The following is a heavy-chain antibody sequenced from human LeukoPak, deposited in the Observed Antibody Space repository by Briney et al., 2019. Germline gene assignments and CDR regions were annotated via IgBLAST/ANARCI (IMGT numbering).Heavy chain of an antibody. CDR2: IYYSGST. D-gene: IGHD3-22*01. CDR1: GGSISSSTYF. CDR3: TRGSIAYYYMDV. Sequence: SETLSLTCTVSGGSISSSTYFWGWIRQPPGKGLEWIGTIYYSGSTYYNPSLKSRVTISVDTSKNQFSLKLSSVTAADTAVYYCTRGSIAYYYMDVWGKGTTVTISS. V-gene: IGHV4-39*07. J-gene: IGHJ6*03.